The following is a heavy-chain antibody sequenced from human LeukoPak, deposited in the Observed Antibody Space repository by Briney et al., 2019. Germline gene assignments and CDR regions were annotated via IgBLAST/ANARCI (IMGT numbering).Heavy chain of an antibody. CDR1: GGSISSYY. D-gene: IGHD3-3*01. J-gene: IGHJ5*02. CDR3: ARGTLRFLEWSGFDP. V-gene: IGHV4-59*01. CDR2: IYYNGNT. Sequence: SETLSLTCTVSGGSISSYYGTWIRQPPGKGPEWIGNIYYNGNTNYNPSLKSRVTMSVDTSNNHFSLRLSSVTAADTAVYYCARGTLRFLEWSGFDPWGQGTLVTVSS.